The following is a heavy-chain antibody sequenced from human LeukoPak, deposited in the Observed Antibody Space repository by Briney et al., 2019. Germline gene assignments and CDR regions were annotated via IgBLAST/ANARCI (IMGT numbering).Heavy chain of an antibody. CDR2: IYYSGSS. Sequence: SETLSLTCTVSGGSISSYYWSWIRQPPGKGLEWIGYIYYSGSSNYNPSLKSRVTISVDTSKNQFSLKLSSVTAADTAVYYCARNLWFGELLYLDYWGQGTLVTVSS. D-gene: IGHD3-10*01. CDR1: GGSISSYY. CDR3: ARNLWFGELLYLDY. V-gene: IGHV4-59*01. J-gene: IGHJ4*02.